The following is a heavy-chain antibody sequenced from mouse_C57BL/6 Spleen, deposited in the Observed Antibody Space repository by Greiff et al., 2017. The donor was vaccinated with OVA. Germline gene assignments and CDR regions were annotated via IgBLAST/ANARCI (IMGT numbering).Heavy chain of an antibody. CDR2: IDPSDSYT. Sequence: QVQLQQPGAELVMPGASVKLSCKASGYTFTSYWMHWVKQRPGQGLEWIGEIDPSDSYTNYNQQFKGKSTLTVDKSSSTAYMQLSSLTSEDSAVYYCARGNYYGSSSLDYWGQGTTLTVSS. V-gene: IGHV1-69*01. CDR1: GYTFTSYW. D-gene: IGHD1-1*01. J-gene: IGHJ2*01. CDR3: ARGNYYGSSSLDY.